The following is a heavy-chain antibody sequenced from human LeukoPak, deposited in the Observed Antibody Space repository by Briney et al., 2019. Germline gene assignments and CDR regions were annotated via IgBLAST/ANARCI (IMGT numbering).Heavy chain of an antibody. J-gene: IGHJ4*02. CDR1: GYTFTGYY. V-gene: IGHV1-2*02. D-gene: IGHD2-15*01. CDR3: ARAPFNEGGLDY. Sequence: GASVTVSFKASGYTFTGYYMHWVRQAPGQGLEWMGWINPNSGGTNYAQKFQGRVTMTRDTSISTAYMELSSLRSEDTAVYYCARAPFNEGGLDYGGQGTLVTVSS. CDR2: INPNSGGT.